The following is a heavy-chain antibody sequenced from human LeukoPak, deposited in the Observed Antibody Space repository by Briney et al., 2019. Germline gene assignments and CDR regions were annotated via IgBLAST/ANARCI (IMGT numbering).Heavy chain of an antibody. CDR2: IYHSGSA. CDR1: GGSIINSNW. V-gene: IGHV4-4*02. D-gene: IGHD6-13*01. CDR3: ARHGANRQQLVMAFDI. Sequence: PSGTLSLTCAVSGGSIINSNWWSWVRQPPGKGLEWIGEIYHSGSANCNPSLKSRVTISIDKSKNQFSLKLSPVTAADTAVYYCARHGANRQQLVMAFDIWGQGTMVTVSS. J-gene: IGHJ3*02.